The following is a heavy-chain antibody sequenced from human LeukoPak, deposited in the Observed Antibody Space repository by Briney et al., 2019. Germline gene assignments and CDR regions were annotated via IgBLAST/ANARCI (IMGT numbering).Heavy chain of an antibody. J-gene: IGHJ5*02. D-gene: IGHD6-6*01. CDR1: GDNFNNYA. Sequence: SVKVSCKASGDNFNNYALNWVRQAPGQGLEWMGGIIPIFPTADYAQTFQDRVTITADESTNTVYMELRSLKYDDTAVYYCARGMSSPGLDPWGQGTLVTVSS. V-gene: IGHV1-69*13. CDR2: IIPIFPTA. CDR3: ARGMSSPGLDP.